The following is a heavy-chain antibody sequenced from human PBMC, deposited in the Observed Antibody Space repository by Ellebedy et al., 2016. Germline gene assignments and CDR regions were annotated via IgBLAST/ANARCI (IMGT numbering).Heavy chain of an antibody. Sequence: GESLKISXAASGFTFSSYAMHWVRQAPGKGLEWVAVISYDGSNKYYADSVKGRFTISRDNSKNTLYLQMNSLRAEDTAVYYCARDPPPAYSSSWYYFDYWGQGTLVTVSS. J-gene: IGHJ4*02. CDR3: ARDPPPAYSSSWYYFDY. CDR2: ISYDGSNK. D-gene: IGHD6-13*01. CDR1: GFTFSSYA. V-gene: IGHV3-30-3*01.